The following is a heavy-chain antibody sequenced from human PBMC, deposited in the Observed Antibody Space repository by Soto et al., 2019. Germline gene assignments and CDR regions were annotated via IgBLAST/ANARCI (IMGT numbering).Heavy chain of an antibody. CDR1: GDSFSSDNIY. D-gene: IGHD3-22*01. CDR2: IYYSGST. V-gene: IGHV4-61*01. CDR3: ARRTYDSGSSRYPFDY. J-gene: IGHJ4*02. Sequence: AETLSLTCTVSGDSFSSDNIYWNWLGQPPGKGMEWIRHIYYSGSTNYTHSRKSRVTISVDTSKNQFSLKLSSVTAADTAVYYCARRTYDSGSSRYPFDYWGQGTLVTVSS.